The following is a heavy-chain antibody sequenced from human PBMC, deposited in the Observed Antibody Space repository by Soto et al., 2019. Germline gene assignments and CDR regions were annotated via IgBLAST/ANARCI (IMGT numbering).Heavy chain of an antibody. Sequence: SVKVWCKGSGYTFTGYYIQWVREAPGQRLEWMRYSNPNSCVPNYAQKFQGRLTMTRHTSISTAYMELSRLRSDDAAVYYCARDYWSGDRYYYGMDVWAQGTTVTVSS. CDR1: GYTFTGYY. V-gene: IGHV1-2*02. CDR2: SNPNSCVP. D-gene: IGHD3-3*01. CDR3: ARDYWSGDRYYYGMDV. J-gene: IGHJ6*02.